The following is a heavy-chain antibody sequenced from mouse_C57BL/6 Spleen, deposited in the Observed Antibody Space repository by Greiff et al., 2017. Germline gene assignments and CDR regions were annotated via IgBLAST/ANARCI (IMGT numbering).Heavy chain of an antibody. CDR3: ARHRTTGLYFDY. D-gene: IGHD4-1*02. V-gene: IGHV1-62-2*01. Sequence: VKLMESGAELVKPGASVKLSCKASGYTFTESTIHWVKQRSGQGLEWIGWFYPGSGSIKYNEKFKDKATLTADKSSSTVYMELSSLTSEDSAVYFCARHRTTGLYFDYWGQGTTLTVSS. CDR2: FYPGSGSI. CDR1: GYTFTEST. J-gene: IGHJ2*01.